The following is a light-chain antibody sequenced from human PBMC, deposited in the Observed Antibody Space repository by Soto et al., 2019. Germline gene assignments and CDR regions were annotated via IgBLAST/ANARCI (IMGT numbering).Light chain of an antibody. J-gene: IGKJ1*01. CDR1: QDISTY. V-gene: IGKV1-27*01. CDR2: AAS. CDR3: QKYNSAPWT. Sequence: DIQMTQSPSSLSASVGDRVTITCRASQDISTYLAWYRQRPGQVPRLLIYAASTLQSGVPSRFSGSGSGTDFTLTISSLQPEDVATYYCQKYNSAPWTFGQGTKVEIK.